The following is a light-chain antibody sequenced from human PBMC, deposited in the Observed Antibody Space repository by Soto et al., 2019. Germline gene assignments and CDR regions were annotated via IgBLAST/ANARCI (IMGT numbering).Light chain of an antibody. CDR2: GAS. Sequence: EIVLTHSPDTLSLSPWETATLSCGASQSVSSSHIAWYQQKPGQSPRLLIDGASSRASGIPDRFSGSGSGTDFTLTISRLEPEDFAVYYCQQYGSSLITFGQGTRLEIK. CDR3: QQYGSSLIT. J-gene: IGKJ5*01. V-gene: IGKV3-20*01. CDR1: QSVSSSH.